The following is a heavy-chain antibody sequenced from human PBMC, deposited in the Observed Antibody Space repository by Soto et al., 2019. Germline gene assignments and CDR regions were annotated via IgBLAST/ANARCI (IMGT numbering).Heavy chain of an antibody. D-gene: IGHD1-20*01. Sequence: QLQLQESGPGLVKPSETLSLTCSVSGGSITSNANYWAWFRQPPGRGLEWIGSIYYDGSTYYNPSLKCRATISADTSKNQFSLKVSSVTAADTAGYYCARPQTYKKSGESFYGVDVWGQVTTVTVSS. J-gene: IGHJ6*02. CDR1: GGSITSNANY. CDR2: IYYDGST. CDR3: ARPQTYKKSGESFYGVDV. V-gene: IGHV4-39*01.